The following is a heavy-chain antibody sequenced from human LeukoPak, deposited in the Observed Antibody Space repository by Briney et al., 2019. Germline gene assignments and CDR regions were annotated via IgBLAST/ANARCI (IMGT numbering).Heavy chain of an antibody. D-gene: IGHD6-13*01. V-gene: IGHV1-18*01. CDR2: MSAYNGDT. CDR1: GYTFTSYG. CDR3: ARDLLAAAVYGGDY. Sequence: ASVTVSCKSSGYTFTSYGISWVWLAPGQGLEWMGWMSAYNGDTNYAQKLQGRVTMTTDTSTSTAYMELRSLRSDDTAVYYCARDLLAAAVYGGDYWGQGTLVTVSS. J-gene: IGHJ4*02.